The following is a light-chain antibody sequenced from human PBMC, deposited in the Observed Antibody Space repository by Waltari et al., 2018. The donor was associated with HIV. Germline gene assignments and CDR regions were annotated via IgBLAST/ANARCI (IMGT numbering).Light chain of an antibody. Sequence: QAALTQPPSASGTPGQRVTISCSGGSANIGRNSVSWFQQVPGTAPKPLIYKDTQRPSGVPDRFSASKSGTSASLAISGLRSEDEADYYCAAWDVSLRGLVFGGGTKLTVL. J-gene: IGLJ2*01. CDR2: KDT. V-gene: IGLV1-47*01. CDR1: SANIGRNS. CDR3: AAWDVSLRGLV.